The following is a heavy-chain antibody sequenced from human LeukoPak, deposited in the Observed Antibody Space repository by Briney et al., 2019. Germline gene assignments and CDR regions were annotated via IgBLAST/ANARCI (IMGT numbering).Heavy chain of an antibody. CDR1: GGTFSSYA. V-gene: IGHV1-69*05. J-gene: IGHJ3*02. CDR3: ARDVGGWFGEPLWSFDI. D-gene: IGHD3-10*01. CDR2: IIPIFGTA. Sequence: SVKVSCKASGGTFSSYAISWVRQAPGQGLEWMGGIIPIFGTANYAQKFQGRVTITTDESTSTAYMELSSLRSEDTAVYYCARDVGGWFGEPLWSFDIWGQGTMVTVSS.